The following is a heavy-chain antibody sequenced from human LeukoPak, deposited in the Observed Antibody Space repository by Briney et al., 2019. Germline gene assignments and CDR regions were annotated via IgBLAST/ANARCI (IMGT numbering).Heavy chain of an antibody. Sequence: SETLSLTCTVSGGSISSGDYYWSWIRQPPGKGLEWIGYIYYSGSTYYNPSLKSRVTISVDTSKNQFSLKLSSVTAADTAVYYCAREGYCSGGSCYSGIDYWGQGTLVTVSP. V-gene: IGHV4-30-4*01. CDR3: AREGYCSGGSCYSGIDY. CDR1: GGSISSGDYY. D-gene: IGHD2-15*01. J-gene: IGHJ4*02. CDR2: IYYSGST.